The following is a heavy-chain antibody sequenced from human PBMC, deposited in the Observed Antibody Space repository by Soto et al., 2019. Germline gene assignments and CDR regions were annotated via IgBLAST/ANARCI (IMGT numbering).Heavy chain of an antibody. J-gene: IGHJ6*02. D-gene: IGHD3-10*01. CDR1: GSSISIGGYS. CDR2: MYHSGST. CDR3: AGQPTAGSYYDLGSYYYYYAMDV. V-gene: IGHV4-30-2*01. Sequence: SDTLSLTCAVSGSSISIGGYSWSWIRQPPGKGLEWIGYMYHSGSTYYNPSLKSRVTISIDRSKNQFSLKLSSVTAADTAVYYCAGQPTAGSYYDLGSYYYYYAMDVWGQGTTVT.